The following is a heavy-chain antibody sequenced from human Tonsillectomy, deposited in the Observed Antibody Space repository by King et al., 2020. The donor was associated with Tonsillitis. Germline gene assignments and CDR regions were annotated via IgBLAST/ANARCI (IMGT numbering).Heavy chain of an antibody. D-gene: IGHD3-3*01. Sequence: VQLVESGGGLVQPGGSLRLSCAASGFTFSSYAMSWVRQAPGKGLEWVSAISGSGGGTYYADAAQGRFTISRDNSKNTLYLQMNSLRDEDTAVYYCATVFGVARFYYWGQGTLVTVSS. CDR1: GFTFSSYA. J-gene: IGHJ4*02. CDR3: ATVFGVARFYY. CDR2: ISGSGGGT. V-gene: IGHV3-23*04.